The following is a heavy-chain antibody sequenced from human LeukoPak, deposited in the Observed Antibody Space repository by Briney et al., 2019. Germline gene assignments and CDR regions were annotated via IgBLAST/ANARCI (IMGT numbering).Heavy chain of an antibody. CDR2: IIPIFGTA. D-gene: IGHD3-16*02. CDR1: GGTFSSYA. CDR3: ARVSFYDYVWGSYRYTVPTKTPYYYYYMDV. Sequence: GSSVKVSCKASGGTFSSYAISWVRQAPGQGLEWMGGIIPIFGTANYAQKFQGRVTITADESTSTAYMELSSLRSEDTAVYYCARVSFYDYVWGSYRYTVPTKTPYYYYYMDVWGKGTTVTVSS. J-gene: IGHJ6*03. V-gene: IGHV1-69*01.